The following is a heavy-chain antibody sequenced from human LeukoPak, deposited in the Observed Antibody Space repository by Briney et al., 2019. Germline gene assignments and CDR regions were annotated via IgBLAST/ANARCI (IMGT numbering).Heavy chain of an antibody. CDR2: ISYDGSNK. D-gene: IGHD1-26*01. Sequence: PGGSLRLSCAASGFTFSSYGMHWVRQAPGKGLEWVAVISYDGSNKYYAESVKGRFTISRDNSKNTLYLQMNSLRAEDTAVYYCAKDRIVGAKERYMDVWGKGTTVTVSS. V-gene: IGHV3-30*18. CDR1: GFTFSSYG. J-gene: IGHJ6*03. CDR3: AKDRIVGAKERYMDV.